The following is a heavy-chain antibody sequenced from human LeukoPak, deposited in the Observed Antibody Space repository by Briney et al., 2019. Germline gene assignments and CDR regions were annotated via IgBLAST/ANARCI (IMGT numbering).Heavy chain of an antibody. CDR1: GGSISSGDYY. J-gene: IGHJ4*02. V-gene: IGHV4-30-4*01. CDR3: ARDPNPHCSSTSCHHFDY. Sequence: KSSQTLSLTCTVSGGSISSGDYYWSWIRQPPGKGLEWIGYIYYSGSTYYNPSLKSRVTISVDTSKNQFSLKLSSVTAADTAVYYYARDPNPHCSSTSCHHFDYWGQGTLVTVSS. CDR2: IYYSGST. D-gene: IGHD2-2*01.